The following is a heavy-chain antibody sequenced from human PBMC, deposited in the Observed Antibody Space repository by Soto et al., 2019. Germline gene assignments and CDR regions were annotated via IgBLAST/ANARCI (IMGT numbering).Heavy chain of an antibody. CDR2: ISRSSTTI. J-gene: IGHJ6*02. V-gene: IGHV3-48*02. Sequence: EVQLVESGGGLVQPGGSLRLSCAASGFTLSSYSITWVRQAPGKGLEWVSYISRSSTTINYADSVKGRLTVSRDNAKKSVYLEMNSLRDEDTAVYYCARDPPNFYYYGMDVWGQGTTVTVSS. CDR3: ARDPPNFYYYGMDV. CDR1: GFTLSSYS.